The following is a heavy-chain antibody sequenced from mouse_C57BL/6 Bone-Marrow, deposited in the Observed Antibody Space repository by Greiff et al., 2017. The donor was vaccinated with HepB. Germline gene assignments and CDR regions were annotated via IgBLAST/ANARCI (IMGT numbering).Heavy chain of an antibody. Sequence: VHLVESGPGLVAPSQSLSITCTVSGFSLTSYGVDWVRQSPGKGLEWLGVIWGVGSTNYNSALKSRLSISKDNAKSQVFLKMNSLQTDDTAMYYCARASRWLLFAYGGQGTLVTVSA. CDR1: GFSLTSYG. V-gene: IGHV2-6*01. CDR3: ARASRWLLFAY. D-gene: IGHD2-3*01. CDR2: IWGVGST. J-gene: IGHJ3*01.